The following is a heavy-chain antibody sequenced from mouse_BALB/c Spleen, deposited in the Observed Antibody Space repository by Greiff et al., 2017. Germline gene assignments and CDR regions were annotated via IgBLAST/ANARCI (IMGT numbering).Heavy chain of an antibody. D-gene: IGHD2-14*01. CDR1: GFTFSSYG. CDR2: INSNGGST. V-gene: IGHV5-6-3*01. J-gene: IGHJ2*01. CDR3: ASYRYDGVDY. Sequence: DVMLVESGGGLVQPGGSLKLSCAASGFTFSSYGMSWVRQTPDKRLELVATINSNGGSTYYPDSVKGRFTISRDNAKNTLYLQMSSLKSEDTAMYYCASYRYDGVDYWGQGTTLTVSS.